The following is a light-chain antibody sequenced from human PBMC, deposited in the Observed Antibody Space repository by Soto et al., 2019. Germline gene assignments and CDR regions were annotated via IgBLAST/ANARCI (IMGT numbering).Light chain of an antibody. V-gene: IGKV3-20*01. Sequence: EIVLTQFPGALSLSPGERVTLSCRASQTVSNTYLAWYQQKSGQAPKFLIYGASNRATGIPDRFSGSGSGTDFTLTISRLEPDDFAVYYCQQYGALPPTFGGGTKVEIK. J-gene: IGKJ4*01. CDR1: QTVSNTY. CDR2: GAS. CDR3: QQYGALPPT.